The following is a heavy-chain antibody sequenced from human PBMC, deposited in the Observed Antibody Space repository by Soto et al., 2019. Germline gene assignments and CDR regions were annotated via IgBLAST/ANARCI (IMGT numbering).Heavy chain of an antibody. CDR3: ARERLAVAGKGGWFDP. D-gene: IGHD6-19*01. J-gene: IGHJ5*02. CDR2: INYSGST. CDR1: GASIISSSYY. Sequence: KPSETLSLTCTVSGASIISSSYYWGWIRQPPGKGLEWIGSINYSGSTYYNPSLKSRVTISADTSKNQFSLKLRSATAADTAVYYCARERLAVAGKGGWFDPWGQETLVTVSS. V-gene: IGHV4-39*02.